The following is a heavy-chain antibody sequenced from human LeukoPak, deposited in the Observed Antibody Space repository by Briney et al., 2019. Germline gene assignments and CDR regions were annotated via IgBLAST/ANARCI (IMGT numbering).Heavy chain of an antibody. CDR2: IYYSGST. J-gene: IGHJ4*02. CDR1: GGSISIYY. D-gene: IGHD3-10*01. CDR3: ARHFLWFGELMAFDY. Sequence: SETLSLTCTVSGGSISIYYWSWIRQPPGKGLEWIGYIYYSGSTNYNPSLKSRVTISVDTSKNQFSLKLSSVTAADTAVYYCARHFLWFGELMAFDYWGQGTLVTVSS. V-gene: IGHV4-59*08.